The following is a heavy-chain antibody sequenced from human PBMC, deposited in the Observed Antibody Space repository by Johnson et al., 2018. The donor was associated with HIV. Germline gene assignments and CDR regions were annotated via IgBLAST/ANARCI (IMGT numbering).Heavy chain of an antibody. CDR1: GFTFSSYG. V-gene: IGHV3-30*03. J-gene: IGHJ3*02. D-gene: IGHD6-13*01. CDR3: AREGAAAGPTDAFDI. CDR2: ISYDGSNN. Sequence: QEQLVESGGGVVQPGKSLRLSCTASGFTFSSYGMHWVRQAPGKGLEWVAVISYDGSNNYYADPVQGRLTISRDNSKNTLYLQMNSLRAEDTAVYYCAREGAAAGPTDAFDIWGQGTVVTVSS.